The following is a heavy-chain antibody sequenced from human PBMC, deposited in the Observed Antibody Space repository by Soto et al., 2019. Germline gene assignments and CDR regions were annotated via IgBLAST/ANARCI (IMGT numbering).Heavy chain of an antibody. CDR3: ARGTMLRGPGYYYAMDI. CDR1: GDSISRNGHF. J-gene: IGHJ6*02. D-gene: IGHD3-10*01. CDR2: IYYSGSS. V-gene: IGHV4-31*03. Sequence: SETLSLTCTVSGDSISRNGHFWTWIRQHPGKGLEWIGYIYYSGSSYYNPSLKSRVIISVDTSKNQFSLNLTAVAAADTAVYYCARGTMLRGPGYYYAMDIWGQGTTVTVSS.